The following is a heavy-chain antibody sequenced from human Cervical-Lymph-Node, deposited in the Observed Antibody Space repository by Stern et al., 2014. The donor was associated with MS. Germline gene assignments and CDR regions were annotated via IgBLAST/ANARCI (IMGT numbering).Heavy chain of an antibody. CDR2: IYWDDQK. CDR3: AHRTAGPFDY. Sequence: QVTLKESGPALVKPTQTLTLTCTFSGFSFSTSGLGVGWIRQPPGEALEWLAYIYWDDQKRYSPSLKSRLTITKDTSKNQVVLTLTNVDPVDTATYYCAHRTAGPFDYWGQGTLVTVSS. V-gene: IGHV2-5*02. J-gene: IGHJ4*02. CDR1: GFSFSTSGLG.